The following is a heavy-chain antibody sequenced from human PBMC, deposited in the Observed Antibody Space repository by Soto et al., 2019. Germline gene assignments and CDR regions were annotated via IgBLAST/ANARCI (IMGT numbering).Heavy chain of an antibody. D-gene: IGHD3-22*01. CDR2: ISGSGGST. CDR1: GFTFSSYA. V-gene: IGHV3-23*01. CDR3: AKTGRGVLWTPDYYDSSGYKGGIDY. J-gene: IGHJ4*02. Sequence: GGSLRLSCAASGFTFSSYAMSWVRQAPGKGLEWVSAISGSGGSTYYADSVKGRFTISRDNSKNTLYLQMNSLRAEDTAVYYCAKTGRGVLWTPDYYDSSGYKGGIDYWGQGTLVTVSS.